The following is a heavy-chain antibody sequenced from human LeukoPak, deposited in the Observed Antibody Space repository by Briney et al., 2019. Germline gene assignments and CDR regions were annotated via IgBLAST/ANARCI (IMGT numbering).Heavy chain of an antibody. D-gene: IGHD2/OR15-2a*01. Sequence: ASVKVSCKASGYTFTSYDINWVRQATGRGLEWMGWMNPNSGNTGYAQKFQGRVTMTRNTSISTAYMELGSLRSEDTAVYYCARAPFGTSPGYYFDYWGQGTLVTISS. V-gene: IGHV1-8*01. CDR2: MNPNSGNT. J-gene: IGHJ4*02. CDR1: GYTFTSYD. CDR3: ARAPFGTSPGYYFDY.